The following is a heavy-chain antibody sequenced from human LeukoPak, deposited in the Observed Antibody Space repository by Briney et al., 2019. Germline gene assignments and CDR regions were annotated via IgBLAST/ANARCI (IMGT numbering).Heavy chain of an antibody. CDR3: ARGGYSSSLYDI. D-gene: IGHD6-13*01. CDR1: GYTFTGYY. CDR2: INPNTDNDV. V-gene: IGHV1-2*02. Sequence: ASVKVSCKASGYTFTGYYMHWMRQAPGQGLEWMGWINPNTDNDVRYAQNFRGRITMTRDTSISTAHMELSSLTSDDTALYYCARGGYSSSLYDIWGQGSLVTVSS. J-gene: IGHJ4*02.